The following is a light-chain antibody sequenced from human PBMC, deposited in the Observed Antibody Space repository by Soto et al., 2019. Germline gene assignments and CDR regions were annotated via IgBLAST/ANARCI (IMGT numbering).Light chain of an antibody. CDR3: QQRKT. Sequence: DIQMTQSPSSLSACVGDRVTITCRASQSISSYLNWYQQKPGKAPKLLIYAASSLQSGVPSRFSGSGSGIDFTLTISSLQPEDFATYYCQQRKTFGQGTKVEIK. J-gene: IGKJ1*01. CDR2: AAS. CDR1: QSISSY. V-gene: IGKV1-39*01.